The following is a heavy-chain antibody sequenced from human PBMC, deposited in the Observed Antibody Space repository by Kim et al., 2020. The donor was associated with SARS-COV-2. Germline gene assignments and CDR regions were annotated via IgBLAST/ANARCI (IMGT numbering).Heavy chain of an antibody. V-gene: IGHV4-39*01. D-gene: IGHD6-13*01. Sequence: SETLSLTCTVSGVSISSDSYYWGWIRQPPGKGLEWIGSFYYSGTTYYNPSLKSRVTIVADTSKNQLSLNLTSVTAADTAMYYCVRGLGATGTRFYYYYAMDVWGQGTTVTVSS. CDR3: VRGLGATGTRFYYYYAMDV. CDR1: GVSISSDSYY. CDR2: FYYSGTT. J-gene: IGHJ6*02.